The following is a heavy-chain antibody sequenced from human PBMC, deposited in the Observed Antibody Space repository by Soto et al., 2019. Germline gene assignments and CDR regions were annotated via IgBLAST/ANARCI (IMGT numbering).Heavy chain of an antibody. J-gene: IGHJ4*02. Sequence: SQTLSLTCAISGDSLSSNTAAWSWIRQSPSRGLEWLGRTYYRSKWYYDYAASVTSRMTINPDASKNQFSLQLNSVTPEDTAVYYCARGSYTSTWYWGQGTLVTVSS. V-gene: IGHV6-1*01. CDR1: GDSLSSNTAA. CDR2: TYYRSKWYY. CDR3: ARGSYTSTWY. D-gene: IGHD6-13*01.